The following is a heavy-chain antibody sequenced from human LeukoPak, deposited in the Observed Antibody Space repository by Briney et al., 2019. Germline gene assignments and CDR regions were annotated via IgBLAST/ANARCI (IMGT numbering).Heavy chain of an antibody. CDR2: ISYDGSSK. D-gene: IGHD6-13*01. CDR1: GFTFSSYA. V-gene: IGHV3-30*04. CDR3: ARVWVNSSSTNWFDP. J-gene: IGHJ5*02. Sequence: GGSLRLSCAASGFTFSSYAMHWVRQAPGKGLEWVAVISYDGSSKYYADSVKGRFTISRDNSKNTLYLQMNSLRAEDTAVYYCARVWVNSSSTNWFDPWGQGTLVTVSS.